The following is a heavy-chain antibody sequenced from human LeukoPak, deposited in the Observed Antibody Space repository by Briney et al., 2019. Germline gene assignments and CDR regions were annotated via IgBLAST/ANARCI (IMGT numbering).Heavy chain of an antibody. V-gene: IGHV3-21*01. D-gene: IGHD3-3*01. CDR1: GFTFSSYS. CDR3: ARDPRLIYDFSSGEFDY. CDR2: ISSSSSYI. J-gene: IGHJ4*02. Sequence: GGSLRLSCAASGFTFSSYSMNWVRQAPGKGLEWVSSISSSSSYIYYADSVKGRFTISRDNAKNSLYLQMNSLRAEDTAVYYCARDPRLIYDFSSGEFDYWGQGTLVTVSS.